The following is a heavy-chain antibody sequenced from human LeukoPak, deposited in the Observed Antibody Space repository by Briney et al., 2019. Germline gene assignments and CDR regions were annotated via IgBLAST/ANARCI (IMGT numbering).Heavy chain of an antibody. CDR2: ISDSGNTI. V-gene: IGHV3-11*01. CDR3: ARSTLPGRSGRTEFFQH. CDR1: GFTFSNYY. J-gene: IGHJ1*01. D-gene: IGHD6-19*01. Sequence: AGGSLRLSCAASGFTFSNYYMTWIRQAPGKGLQWVSFISDSGNTIYYADSVEGRFTISRDNAKNSLYLQMHSLRAEDTAMYYCARSTLPGRSGRTEFFQHWGQGTLVTVSS.